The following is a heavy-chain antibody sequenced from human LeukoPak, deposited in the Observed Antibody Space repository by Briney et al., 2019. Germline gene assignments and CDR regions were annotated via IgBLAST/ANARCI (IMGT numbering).Heavy chain of an antibody. CDR1: GFISSNYA. CDR3: AKNSARTTVTTGLSY. Sequence: TGGSLRLSCAASGFISSNYAMTWVRQAPGKGLEWVSAIGGSGASTYYADSVKGRFTISRDNSKSTVYLQMNSLRAEDTAVYYCAKNSARTTVTTGLSYWGQGTLVTVSS. CDR2: IGGSGAST. J-gene: IGHJ4*02. D-gene: IGHD4-17*01. V-gene: IGHV3-23*01.